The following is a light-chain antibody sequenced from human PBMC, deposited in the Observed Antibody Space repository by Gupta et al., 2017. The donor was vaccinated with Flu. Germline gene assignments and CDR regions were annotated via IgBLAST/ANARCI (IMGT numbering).Light chain of an antibody. CDR2: LGS. J-gene: IGKJ3*01. CDR3: MQALQHWEFT. Sequence: TPGEPASISCRSSQSLLHSNGYNYLDWYLQKPGQSPQLLIYLGSNRASGVPDRFSGSGSGTDFTLKISRVEAEDVGVYYCMQALQHWEFTFGPGTKVDIK. V-gene: IGKV2-28*01. CDR1: QSLLHSNGYNY.